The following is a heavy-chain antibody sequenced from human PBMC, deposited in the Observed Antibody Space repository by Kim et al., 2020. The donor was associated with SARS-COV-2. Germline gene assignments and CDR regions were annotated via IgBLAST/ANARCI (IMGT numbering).Heavy chain of an antibody. CDR3: ARVTTLYYGMDV. J-gene: IGHJ6*02. D-gene: IGHD4-17*01. CDR1: GGTFSSYA. V-gene: IGHV1-69*13. CDR2: IIPIFGTA. Sequence: SVKVSCKASGGTFSSYAISWVRQAPGQGLEWMGGIIPIFGTANYAQKFQGRVTITADESTSTAYMELSSLRSEDTAVYYCARVTTLYYGMDVWGQGTTVTVSS.